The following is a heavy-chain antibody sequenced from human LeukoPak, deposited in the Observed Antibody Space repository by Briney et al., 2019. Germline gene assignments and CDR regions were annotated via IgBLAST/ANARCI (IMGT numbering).Heavy chain of an antibody. J-gene: IGHJ6*03. Sequence: KRGESLKISCKGSGYIFTNYWIGWVRQMPGKGLEWMGIIYPDDSDTRYSPSFQGQVTISADKSISTAYLQWSSLKASDTAMYYCARLAYCSNDVCYSNYYYSMDVWGKGTTVTVSS. V-gene: IGHV5-51*01. CDR2: IYPDDSDT. CDR1: GYIFTNYW. CDR3: ARLAYCSNDVCYSNYYYSMDV. D-gene: IGHD2-8*01.